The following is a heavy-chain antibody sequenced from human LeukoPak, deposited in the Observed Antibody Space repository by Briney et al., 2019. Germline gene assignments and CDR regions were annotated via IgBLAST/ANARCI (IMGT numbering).Heavy chain of an antibody. D-gene: IGHD3-22*01. CDR2: ISGSGTTT. CDR3: TKRPVVVITTPYFDY. V-gene: IGHV3-23*01. Sequence: HAGGFLRLSCAASGFTFSSYAMSWVRQAPGKGLEWVSTISGSGTTTYYADSVKGRFTISRDNSKNTLYLQMNSLRAEDTAVYYCTKRPVVVITTPYFDYWGQGTLVTVSS. J-gene: IGHJ4*02. CDR1: GFTFSSYA.